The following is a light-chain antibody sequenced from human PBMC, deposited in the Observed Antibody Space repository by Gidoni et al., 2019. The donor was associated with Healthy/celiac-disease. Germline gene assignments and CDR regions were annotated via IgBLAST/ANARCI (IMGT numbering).Light chain of an antibody. CDR3: SSYTSSSTLT. V-gene: IGLV2-14*03. CDR1: SSDVGGYNS. J-gene: IGLJ3*02. CDR2: DVS. Sequence: QSALTQPAPVSGSPGQSTTISGTGTSSDVGGYNSVSWYHQHPGKAPKLMIYDVSNRPAGVSNRFSGSKSGNTASLTISGLQAEDEADYYCSSYTSSSTLTFGGGTKLTVL.